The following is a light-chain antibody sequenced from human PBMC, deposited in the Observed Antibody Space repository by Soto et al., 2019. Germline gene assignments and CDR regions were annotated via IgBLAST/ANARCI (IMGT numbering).Light chain of an antibody. CDR1: SGHSTNA. J-gene: IGLJ3*02. CDR3: QTWGTGIVV. V-gene: IGLV4-69*01. Sequence: QLVLTQSPSASASLGASVKLTCTLSSGHSTNAVAWHQQQPEKGPRYLMRFNTDGSHSKGDGIPDRFSGSRSGAERYLTISSLQSEDEADYYCQTWGTGIVVFGGGTKLTVL. CDR2: FNTDGSH.